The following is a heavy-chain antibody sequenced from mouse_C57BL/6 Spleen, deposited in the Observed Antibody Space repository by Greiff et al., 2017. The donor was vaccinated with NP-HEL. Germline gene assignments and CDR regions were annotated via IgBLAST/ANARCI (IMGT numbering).Heavy chain of an antibody. Sequence: QVQLQQPGAELVRPGTSVKLSCKASGYTFTSYWMHWVQQRPGQGLEWIGVIDPSDSYTNYNQKFKGKATLTVDTSSSTAYMQLSSLTSEDSAVYYCGSNYFDYWGQGTTLTVSS. J-gene: IGHJ2*01. D-gene: IGHD1-1*01. CDR2: IDPSDSYT. V-gene: IGHV1-59*01. CDR3: GSNYFDY. CDR1: GYTFTSYW.